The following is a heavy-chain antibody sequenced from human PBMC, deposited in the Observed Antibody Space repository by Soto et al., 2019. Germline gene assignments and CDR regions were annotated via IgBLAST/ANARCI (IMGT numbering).Heavy chain of an antibody. CDR1: GYTFTSYG. D-gene: IGHD3-3*01. V-gene: IGHV1-18*01. Sequence: QVQLVQSGAEVKKPGASVKVSCKASGYTFTSYGISWVRQAPGQGLEWMGWISSYNGNTNYAQKLQGRVTMTTDTSTSTAYMELRSLRSDDTAVYYCARGVTIFGVALPDAFDIWGQGTMVTVSS. CDR3: ARGVTIFGVALPDAFDI. J-gene: IGHJ3*02. CDR2: ISSYNGNT.